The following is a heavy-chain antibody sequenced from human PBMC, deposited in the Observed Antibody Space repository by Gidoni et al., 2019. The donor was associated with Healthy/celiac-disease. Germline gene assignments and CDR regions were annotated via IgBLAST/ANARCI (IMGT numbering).Heavy chain of an antibody. V-gene: IGHV1-8*01. CDR3: ARGRGGWIAVAVEEFDY. D-gene: IGHD6-19*01. Sequence: QVQLVQSGAEVKKPGASVKVSCKASGYPFTSYDINWVRQATGQGHEWMGWMNPNSSNTGNAQKFQGRVTMTRNTSISTAYMERSSMRSEDTAVYYCARGRGGWIAVAVEEFDYWGQGTLVTVSS. CDR2: MNPNSSNT. J-gene: IGHJ4*02. CDR1: GYPFTSYD.